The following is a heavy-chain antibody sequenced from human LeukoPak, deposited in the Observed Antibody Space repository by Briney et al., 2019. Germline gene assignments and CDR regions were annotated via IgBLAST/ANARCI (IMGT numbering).Heavy chain of an antibody. CDR2: FIPVLGTA. Sequence: SVKVSCKAFGGTFSDYAISWVRQAPGQGLEWVGGFIPVLGTANFARNFQGRVTITTDESTNTAYMELSALRSDDTAVYYCTRDDIATRYFDYWGQGTLVTVSS. J-gene: IGHJ4*02. V-gene: IGHV1-69*05. D-gene: IGHD6-6*01. CDR1: GGTFSDYA. CDR3: TRDDIATRYFDY.